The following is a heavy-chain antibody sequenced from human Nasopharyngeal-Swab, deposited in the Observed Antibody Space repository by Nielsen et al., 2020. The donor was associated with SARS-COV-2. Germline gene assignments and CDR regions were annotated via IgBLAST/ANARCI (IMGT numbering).Heavy chain of an antibody. CDR3: ARDGLDYDFWSAYFMDV. J-gene: IGHJ6*02. CDR2: ISSSSSYI. Sequence: SVRMYCAELVFTFNNYNFYWARQAPGKGLEWVSSISSSSSYIYYADSVKGRFTISRDNAKNSLYLQMNSLRAEDTAVYYCARDGLDYDFWSAYFMDVWGQGTTVTVSS. D-gene: IGHD3-3*01. CDR1: VFTFNNYN. V-gene: IGHV3-21*01.